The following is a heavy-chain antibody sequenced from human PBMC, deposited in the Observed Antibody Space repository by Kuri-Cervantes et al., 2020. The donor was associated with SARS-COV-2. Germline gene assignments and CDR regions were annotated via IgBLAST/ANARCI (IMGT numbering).Heavy chain of an antibody. CDR2: TSYDGTNK. D-gene: IGHD1-1*01. CDR3: VRDGDHWNFDY. J-gene: IGHJ4*02. CDR1: GFTFSTYG. V-gene: IGHV3-30*03. Sequence: GESLKISCAASGFTFSTYGMHWVRQAPGKGLEWVAVTSYDGTNKYYADSVKGRFTISRDDSKNTLYLQMNMLRAEDTAVYYCVRDGDHWNFDYWGQGTLVTVSS.